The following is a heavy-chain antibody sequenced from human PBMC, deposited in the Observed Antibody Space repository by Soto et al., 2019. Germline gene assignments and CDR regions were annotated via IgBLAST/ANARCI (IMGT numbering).Heavy chain of an antibody. V-gene: IGHV1-46*01. Sequence: VASVKVSCKASGYTFASYYMHWVRQAPGQGLEWMGIINPSGGSTSYAQKFQGRVTMTRDTSTSTVYMELSSLRSEDTAVYYCARGYVVVPAASWFDPWGQGTLVTVSS. CDR3: ARGYVVVPAASWFDP. J-gene: IGHJ5*02. D-gene: IGHD2-2*01. CDR2: INPSGGST. CDR1: GYTFASYY.